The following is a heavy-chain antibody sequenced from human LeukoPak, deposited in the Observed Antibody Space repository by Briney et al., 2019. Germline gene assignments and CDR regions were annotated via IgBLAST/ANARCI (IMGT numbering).Heavy chain of an antibody. V-gene: IGHV3-53*01. CDR1: GFTVSSNY. Sequence: GGSLRLSCAASGFTVSSNYMSWVRQAPGKGLEWVSVIYSGGSTYYADSVKGRFTISRDNSKNTVYLQMNSLRAEDTAVYYCARVPYGNYNYYYMDVWGKGTTVTVSS. CDR3: ARVPYGNYNYYYMDV. CDR2: IYSGGST. J-gene: IGHJ6*03. D-gene: IGHD3-10*01.